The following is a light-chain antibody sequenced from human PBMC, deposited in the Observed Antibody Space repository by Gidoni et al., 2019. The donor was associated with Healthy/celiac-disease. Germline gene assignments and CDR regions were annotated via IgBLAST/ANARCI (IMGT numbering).Light chain of an antibody. J-gene: IGKJ2*01. V-gene: IGKV1-39*01. CDR2: AAS. CDR1: QSISSY. CDR3: QQSYSTLTYT. Sequence: DIQMTQSPSSLSASVGDRVTITCRASQSISSYLNWYQQKPGKAPKLLIYAASSLQSGVPSRFIGSGSGTDFTLTISSLQPEDFATYYCQQSYSTLTYTFGQGTKLEIK.